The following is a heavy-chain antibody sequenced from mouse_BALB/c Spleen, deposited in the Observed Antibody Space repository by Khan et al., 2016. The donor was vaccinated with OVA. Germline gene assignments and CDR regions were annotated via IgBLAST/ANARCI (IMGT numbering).Heavy chain of an antibody. V-gene: IGHV1-20*02. J-gene: IGHJ2*01. CDR3: ARIYGSDFDY. CDR1: GYSFTGYF. CDR2: INPHFGET. D-gene: IGHD1-1*01. Sequence: EVQLQQSGPELVKPGASVKISCKASGYSFTGYFMHWVMQSHGKSLEWIGRINPHFGETFYNQKFVGKATLTVDESSSTAHMELRSLESEDSAVYYCARIYGSDFDYWGQGTTLTVSS.